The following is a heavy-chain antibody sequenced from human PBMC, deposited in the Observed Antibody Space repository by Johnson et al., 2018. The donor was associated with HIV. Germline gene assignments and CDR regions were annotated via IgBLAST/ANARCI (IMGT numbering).Heavy chain of an antibody. CDR2: ISGSGGST. J-gene: IGHJ3*01. CDR3: ARQREDCGGDCYDGFDL. Sequence: EVQLVESGGGLVQPGGSLRLSCAASGFTFSSYAMSWVRQAPGKGLEWVSAISGSGGSTYYADYVKGRFTISRDNSKNTLYLQMNSLRAEDTALYYCARQREDCGGDCYDGFDLWGQGTMVTVSS. V-gene: IGHV3-23*04. D-gene: IGHD2-21*02. CDR1: GFTFSSYA.